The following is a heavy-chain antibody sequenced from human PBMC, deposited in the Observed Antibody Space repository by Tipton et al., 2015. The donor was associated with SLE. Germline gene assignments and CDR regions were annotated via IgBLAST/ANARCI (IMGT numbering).Heavy chain of an antibody. CDR1: GGSIRSTNW. J-gene: IGHJ4*02. CDR2: IYYTGST. Sequence: TLSLTCAVSGGSIRSTNWWSWVRQPPGKGLEWIGYIYYTGSTYYNPSLKSRVAMSVDTSKNQFSLRLSSVTAADTGMYYCARDLAGVKDYWGQGTLVTVSS. D-gene: IGHD3-10*01. V-gene: IGHV4-4*02. CDR3: ARDLAGVKDY.